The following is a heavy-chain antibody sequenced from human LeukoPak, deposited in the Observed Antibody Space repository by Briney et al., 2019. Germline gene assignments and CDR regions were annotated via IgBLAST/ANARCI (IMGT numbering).Heavy chain of an antibody. CDR2: FDPEDGET. D-gene: IGHD3-22*01. CDR1: GYTLTELS. Sequence: ASVKVSCKVSGYTLTELSMHWVRQAPGKGLEWMGGFDPEDGETIYAQKFQGRVTMTEDTSTDTAYVELSSLRSEDTAVYYCARMITMIVDDAFDIWGQGTMVTVSS. J-gene: IGHJ3*02. V-gene: IGHV1-24*01. CDR3: ARMITMIVDDAFDI.